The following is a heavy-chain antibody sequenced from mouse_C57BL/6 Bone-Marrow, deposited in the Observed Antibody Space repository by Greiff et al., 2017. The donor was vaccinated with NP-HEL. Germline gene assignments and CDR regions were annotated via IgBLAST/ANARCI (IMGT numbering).Heavy chain of an antibody. Sequence: EVQGVESGGDLVKPGGSLKLSCAASGFTFSSYGMSWVRQTPDKRLEWVATISSGGSYTYYPDSVKGRFTISRDNAKNTLYLQMSSLKSEDTAMYYCARHGGDYERKTWFAYWGQGTLVTVSA. V-gene: IGHV5-6*01. CDR2: ISSGGSYT. J-gene: IGHJ3*01. CDR1: GFTFSSYG. CDR3: ARHGGDYERKTWFAY. D-gene: IGHD2-4*01.